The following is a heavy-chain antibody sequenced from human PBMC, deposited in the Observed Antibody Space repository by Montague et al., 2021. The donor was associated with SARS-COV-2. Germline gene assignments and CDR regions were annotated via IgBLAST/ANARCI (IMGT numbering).Heavy chain of an antibody. CDR2: ISGTGGST. D-gene: IGHD5-12*01. CDR1: GFTSRTYA. Sequence: SLRLSRAATGFTSRTYAVTWVSQAPEKGMEWVSSISGTGGSTYYADSVKGRFSISRDKSKNTLYLQMNSMRAEDTAIYYCAADAKFSVATIPGYWGQGTLVTVSS. J-gene: IGHJ4*02. V-gene: IGHV3-23*01. CDR3: AADAKFSVATIPGY.